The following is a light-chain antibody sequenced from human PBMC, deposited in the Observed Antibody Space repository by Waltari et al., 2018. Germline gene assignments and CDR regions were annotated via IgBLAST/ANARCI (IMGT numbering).Light chain of an antibody. CDR1: QTVLSSSNNKNY. Sequence: DIVMTQSPDSLAVSLGERATINCKSSQTVLSSSNNKNYLTWYQQKPGQPPMLLVYWASTRESGVPDRFSGSGSGTDFTLTISSLQAEDVAVYFCQQYYSLPLTFGGGTKVEIK. V-gene: IGKV4-1*01. CDR3: QQYYSLPLT. CDR2: WAS. J-gene: IGKJ4*01.